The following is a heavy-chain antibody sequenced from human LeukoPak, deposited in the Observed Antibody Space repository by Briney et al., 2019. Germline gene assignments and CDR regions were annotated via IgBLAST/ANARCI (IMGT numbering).Heavy chain of an antibody. CDR3: VTSWCRQQRDY. Sequence: GGSLRLSCAASGFTFSSYSMNWVRQAPGKGLEWVADMSPDGSDKTYVDSVKGRLIISRDNAKQSLYLQMDSLTAEDTAVYYCVTSWCRQQRDYWGQGTLVTVSS. CDR1: GFTFSSYS. V-gene: IGHV3-7*01. CDR2: MSPDGSDK. J-gene: IGHJ4*02. D-gene: IGHD2-8*01.